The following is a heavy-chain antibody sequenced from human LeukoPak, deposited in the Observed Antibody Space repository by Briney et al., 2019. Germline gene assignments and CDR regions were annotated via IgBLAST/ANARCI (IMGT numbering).Heavy chain of an antibody. D-gene: IGHD3-10*01. CDR1: GFSFTYAW. Sequence: PGGSLRLSCVASGFSFTYAWMSWVRQAPGKGLQWVGHIRSETDGATTDYAAAVQGRFTISRDDSKKMLYLEMNSLKTEDTAVYYCTTDLNQRLKWFGNPPDHWGQGTPVTVSS. CDR3: TTDLNQRLKWFGNPPDH. J-gene: IGHJ4*02. V-gene: IGHV3-15*01. CDR2: IRSETDGATT.